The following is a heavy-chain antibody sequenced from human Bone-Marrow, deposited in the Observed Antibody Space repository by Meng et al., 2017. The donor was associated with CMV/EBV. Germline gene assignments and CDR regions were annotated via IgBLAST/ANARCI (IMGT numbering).Heavy chain of an antibody. CDR3: AKDLARKGFDYGDFYLDY. Sequence: GESLKISCAASGFTFSSYAMSWVRQAPGKGLEWVSAISGSGGSTYYADSVKGRFTISRDNSKNTLYLQMNSLRAEDTAVYYCAKDLARKGFDYGDFYLDYWGQGTLVTVSS. V-gene: IGHV3-23*01. CDR2: ISGSGGST. CDR1: GFTFSSYA. J-gene: IGHJ4*02. D-gene: IGHD4-17*01.